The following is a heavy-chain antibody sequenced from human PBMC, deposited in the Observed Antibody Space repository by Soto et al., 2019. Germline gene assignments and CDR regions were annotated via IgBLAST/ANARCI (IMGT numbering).Heavy chain of an antibody. D-gene: IGHD5-18*01. Sequence: SETLSLTCTVSGGSISSYYWSWIRQPPGKGLEWIGYIYYSGSTNYNPSLKSRVTISVDTSKNQFSLKLSSVTAADTAVYYCARTQLWLQFGGGGFDYWGQGTLVTVSS. J-gene: IGHJ4*02. CDR3: ARTQLWLQFGGGGFDY. CDR2: IYYSGST. V-gene: IGHV4-59*01. CDR1: GGSISSYY.